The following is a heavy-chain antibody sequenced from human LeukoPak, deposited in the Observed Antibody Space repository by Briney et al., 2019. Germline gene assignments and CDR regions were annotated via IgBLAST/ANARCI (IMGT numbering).Heavy chain of an antibody. CDR2: ISAYNGNT. V-gene: IGHV1-18*01. CDR3: ARVAPYYYYMDV. Sequence: ASVKVSCKASGYTFTSYGISWVRQAPGQGLEWMGWISAYNGNTNYAQKLQGRVTMTRDTSTSTVYMELSSLKSEDTAVYFCARVAPYYYYMDVWGKGTTVTISS. J-gene: IGHJ6*03. CDR1: GYTFTSYG.